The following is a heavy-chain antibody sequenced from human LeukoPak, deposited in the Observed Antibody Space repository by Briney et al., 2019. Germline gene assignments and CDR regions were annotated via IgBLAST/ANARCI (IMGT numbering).Heavy chain of an antibody. CDR3: ARDFVESVYYGSGSYVDY. CDR1: GFTFSSYG. D-gene: IGHD3-10*01. CDR2: ISYDGSNK. J-gene: IGHJ4*02. V-gene: IGHV3-30*03. Sequence: GGSLRLSCAASGFTFSSYGMHWVRQAPGKGLEWVAVISYDGSNKYYADSVKGRFTISRDNSKNTLYLQMNSLRAEDTAVYYCARDFVESVYYGSGSYVDYWGQGTLVTVSS.